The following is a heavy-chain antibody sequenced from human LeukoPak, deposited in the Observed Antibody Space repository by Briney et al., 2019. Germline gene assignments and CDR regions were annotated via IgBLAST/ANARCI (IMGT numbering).Heavy chain of an antibody. CDR1: GGSISSSDW. Sequence: SEPLSLTCTVSGGSISSSDWWSWVGQPPGKGLECIGELNHSGSTNYNPSLKTPLTIQVERSKNQFSLKLHPVTPADTAVYYCARPDLRGTVVNNWFDPWGQGTLVTVSS. J-gene: IGHJ5*02. CDR3: ARPDLRGTVVNNWFDP. V-gene: IGHV4-4*02. CDR2: LNHSGST. D-gene: IGHD4-23*01.